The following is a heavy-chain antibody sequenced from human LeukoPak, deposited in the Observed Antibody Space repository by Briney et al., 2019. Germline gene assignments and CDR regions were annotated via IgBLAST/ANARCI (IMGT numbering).Heavy chain of an antibody. J-gene: IGHJ5*02. CDR3: AGNLLTYYYGSGGFDP. CDR1: GGSISSYY. Sequence: PSETLSLTCTVSGGSISSYYWSWIRQPAGKGLDWIGRIYTSGSTNYNPSLKSRVTMSVDTSKNQFSLKLSSVTAADTAVYYCAGNLLTYYYGSGGFDPWGQGTLVTVSS. CDR2: IYTSGST. D-gene: IGHD3-10*01. V-gene: IGHV4-4*07.